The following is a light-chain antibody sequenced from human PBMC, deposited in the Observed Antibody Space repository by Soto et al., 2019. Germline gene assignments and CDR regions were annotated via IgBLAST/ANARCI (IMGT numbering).Light chain of an antibody. Sequence: EIQMTQSPSSLSASVGDRVTITCRASQSISSYLNWYQQKPGKAPKLLLYAASSLQSGVPSRFSGSGSGTDFTLTISSLQPEDFATYYCQQSYSTPRTFGQGTKVEIK. CDR3: QQSYSTPRT. CDR1: QSISSY. CDR2: AAS. J-gene: IGKJ1*01. V-gene: IGKV1-39*01.